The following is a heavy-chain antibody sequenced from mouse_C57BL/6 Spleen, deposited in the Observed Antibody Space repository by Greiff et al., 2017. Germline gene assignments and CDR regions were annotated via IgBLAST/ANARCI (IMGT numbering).Heavy chain of an antibody. D-gene: IGHD1-1*01. Sequence: EVQLQQSGPELVKPGASVKISCKASGYTFTDYYMNWVKQSHGKSLEWIGDINPNNGGTSYNQKFKGKATLTVDKSSSTAYMELRSLTSEDSAVYYCARWGGSSPYWYFDVWGTGTTVTVSS. CDR3: ARWGGSSPYWYFDV. V-gene: IGHV1-26*01. J-gene: IGHJ1*03. CDR1: GYTFTDYY. CDR2: INPNNGGT.